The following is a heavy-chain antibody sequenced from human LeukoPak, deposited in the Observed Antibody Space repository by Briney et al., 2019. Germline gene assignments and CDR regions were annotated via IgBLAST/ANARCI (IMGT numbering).Heavy chain of an antibody. V-gene: IGHV4-39*02. D-gene: IGHD3-16*01. CDR2: IYDSVST. J-gene: IGHJ4*02. CDR3: ARRGKGITPYYFDY. Sequence: SETLSLTCSVSGASVSDSSYYWAWIRQPPGKGLEWIGSIYDSVSTNYNPSLKSRATVSLDTSKNHFSLELSDVTAADTAVYYCARRGKGITPYYFDYWGQGTLVTVSS. CDR1: GASVSDSSYY.